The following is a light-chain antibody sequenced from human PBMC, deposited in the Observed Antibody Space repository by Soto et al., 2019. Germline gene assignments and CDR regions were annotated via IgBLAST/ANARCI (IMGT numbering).Light chain of an antibody. J-gene: IGKJ4*01. CDR1: QHISNY. CDR3: QQYDNLPLT. Sequence: DIQMTQSPSSLSASVGDRVTITCQASQHISNYLNWYQKKPGEAPVLLIYDASNLQTGVPSRLSGIGSGTDFTFTITSLQPEDIGTYYCQQYDNLPLTFGGGTKVEFK. CDR2: DAS. V-gene: IGKV1-33*01.